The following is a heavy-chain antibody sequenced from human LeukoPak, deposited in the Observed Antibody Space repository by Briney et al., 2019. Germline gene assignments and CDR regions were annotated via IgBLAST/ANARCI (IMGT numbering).Heavy chain of an antibody. J-gene: IGHJ6*02. D-gene: IGHD5-12*01. CDR1: GFTLSSYA. CDR3: AKAPWGYIPRYGMDV. Sequence: PGGSLRLSCAASGFTLSSYAMSWVRQAPGKGLEWVSAISGSGGSTYYADSVKGRFTISRDNSKNTLYLQMNSLRAEDTAVYYCAKAPWGYIPRYGMDVWGQGTTVTVSS. CDR2: ISGSGGST. V-gene: IGHV3-23*01.